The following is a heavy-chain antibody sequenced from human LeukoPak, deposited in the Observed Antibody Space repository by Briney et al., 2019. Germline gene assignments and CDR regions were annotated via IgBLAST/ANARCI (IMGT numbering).Heavy chain of an antibody. CDR2: ISGSGGYT. CDR1: GFTFSTYA. Sequence: GGSLRLSCAASGFTFSTYAMTWVRQAPGKGLEWVSAISGSGGYTYYADSVKGRFTISRGNSKNTLYLQMNSLRAEDTAVYYCAKPLVTMVRGVISNYFYYMDVWGKGTTVTVSS. CDR3: AKPLVTMVRGVISNYFYYMDV. J-gene: IGHJ6*03. V-gene: IGHV3-23*01. D-gene: IGHD3-10*01.